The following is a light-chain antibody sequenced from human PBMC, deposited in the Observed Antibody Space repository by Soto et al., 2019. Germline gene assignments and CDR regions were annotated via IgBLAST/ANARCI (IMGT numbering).Light chain of an antibody. CDR1: QPINTY. CDR3: HQRSNWPPEDT. Sequence: EVLLTQSPATLSFTPGESATLSCRASQPINTYLGWYQQKSGQSPRLLIYDASNRAADIPARFSASVFGTDFTRTISSLKPEDFETYYCHQRSNWPPEDTFGQGTKLEI. V-gene: IGKV3-11*01. CDR2: DAS. J-gene: IGKJ2*01.